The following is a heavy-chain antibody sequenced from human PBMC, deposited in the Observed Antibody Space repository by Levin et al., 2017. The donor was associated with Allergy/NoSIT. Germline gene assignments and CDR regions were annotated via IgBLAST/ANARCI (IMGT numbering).Heavy chain of an antibody. J-gene: IGHJ5*02. CDR1: GFTFSSYA. D-gene: IGHD1-26*01. CDR3: AKGGGATTRNWFDP. CDR2: ISGSGGST. V-gene: IGHV3-23*01. Sequence: TLSLPCAASGFTFSSYAMSWVRQAPGKGLEWVSAISGSGGSTYYADSVKGRFTISRDNSKNTLYLQMNSLRAEDTAVYYCAKGGGATTRNWFDPWGQGTLVTVSS.